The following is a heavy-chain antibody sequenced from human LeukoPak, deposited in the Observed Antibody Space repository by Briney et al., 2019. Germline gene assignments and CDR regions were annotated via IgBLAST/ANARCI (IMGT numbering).Heavy chain of an antibody. CDR2: ISYDGSNK. D-gene: IGHD3-22*01. V-gene: IGHV3-30-3*01. CDR1: GFTFSSYA. CDR3: AGEGYYDSSRGAFDI. Sequence: GGSLRLSCAASGFTFSSYAMHWVRQAPGKGLEWVAVISYDGSNKYYADSVKGRFTISRDNPKNTLYLQMNSLRAEDTAVYYCAGEGYYDSSRGAFDIWGQGTMVTVSS. J-gene: IGHJ3*02.